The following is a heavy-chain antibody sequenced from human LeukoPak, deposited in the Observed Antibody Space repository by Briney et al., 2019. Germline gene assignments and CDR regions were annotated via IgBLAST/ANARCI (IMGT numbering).Heavy chain of an antibody. J-gene: IGHJ5*02. CDR1: GYTFTGYY. CDR3: AMSDRVLLYFDWLPFDP. Sequence: ASLRVSCELSGYTFTGYYVHWVRPAPGPGVGWMGWLNPTSSGTNYTQTLQGRVTMTRDTSISTAYMDLSRLRSVATALYSSAMSDRVLLYFDWLPFDPCGEGNL. V-gene: IGHV1-2*02. CDR2: LNPTSSGT. D-gene: IGHD3-9*01.